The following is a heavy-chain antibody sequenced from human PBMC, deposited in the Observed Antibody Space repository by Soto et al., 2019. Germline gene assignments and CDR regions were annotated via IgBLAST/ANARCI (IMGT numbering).Heavy chain of an antibody. CDR2: IYYSGST. CDR3: ASYGDPTDY. Sequence: PSETLSLTCTVSGGSISSSSYYWGWIRQPPGKGLEWIGSIYYSGSTYYNPSLKSRVTISVDTSKNQFSLKLSSVTAADTAVYYCASYGDPTDYWGQGTLVTVSS. V-gene: IGHV4-39*01. D-gene: IGHD4-17*01. CDR1: GGSISSSSYY. J-gene: IGHJ4*02.